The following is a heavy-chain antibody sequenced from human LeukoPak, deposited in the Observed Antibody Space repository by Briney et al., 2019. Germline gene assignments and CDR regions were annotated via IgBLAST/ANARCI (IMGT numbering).Heavy chain of an antibody. V-gene: IGHV4-59*01. CDR1: GDSMSSYY. J-gene: IGHJ4*02. D-gene: IGHD1-14*01. CDR3: ARAPQVSC. Sequence: SETLSLTCSVSGDSMSSYYWSWIRQPPGMGLEWIGCIHYTGSTYYNPSLKSRVTMSVDTSKNQFSLKLSSVTAADTAVYYCARAPQVSCWGQGALVTVSS. CDR2: IHYTGST.